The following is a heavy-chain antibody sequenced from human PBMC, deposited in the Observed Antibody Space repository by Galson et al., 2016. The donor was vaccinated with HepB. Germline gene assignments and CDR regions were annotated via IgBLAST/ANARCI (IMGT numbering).Heavy chain of an antibody. Sequence: SLRLSCATSGFSFSKAWMHWVRQAPGKGLEWVGRSRNKADNYITEYAASVKGRFTLSRDHAEQSFYLQMNSLKTDDTAVYYCVRGGFDWGQGTLVAVSS. CDR3: VRGGFD. J-gene: IGHJ4*02. V-gene: IGHV3-72*01. CDR2: SRNKADNYIT. D-gene: IGHD3-10*01. CDR1: GFSFSKAW.